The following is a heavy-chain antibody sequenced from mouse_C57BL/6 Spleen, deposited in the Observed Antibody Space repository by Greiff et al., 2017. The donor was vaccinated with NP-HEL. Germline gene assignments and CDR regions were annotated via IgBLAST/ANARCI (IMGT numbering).Heavy chain of an antibody. D-gene: IGHD1-1*01. CDR1: GFTFSDYG. Sequence: EVKLMESGGGLVKPGGSLKLSCAASGFTFSDYGMHWVRQAPEKGLEWVAYISSGSSTIYYADTVKGRFTISRDNAKNTLFLQMTSLRSEDTAMYYCARGDFYYYGSSHFDYWGQGTTLTVSS. J-gene: IGHJ2*01. CDR2: ISSGSSTI. V-gene: IGHV5-17*01. CDR3: ARGDFYYYGSSHFDY.